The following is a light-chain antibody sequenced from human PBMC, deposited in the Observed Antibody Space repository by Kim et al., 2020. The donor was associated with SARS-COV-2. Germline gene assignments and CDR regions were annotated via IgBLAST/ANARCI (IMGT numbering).Light chain of an antibody. Sequence: GQRVTYSCSGSRSKIVSNIVDSYQQLPGTAPKLLIYNNDYRPSGVPDRFSGSTSGTSSSLDISGLQSEDEADYYCAAWDDSLNGSVFGGGTQLTVL. J-gene: IGLJ3*02. CDR1: RSKIVSNI. CDR2: NND. CDR3: AAWDDSLNGSV. V-gene: IGLV1-44*01.